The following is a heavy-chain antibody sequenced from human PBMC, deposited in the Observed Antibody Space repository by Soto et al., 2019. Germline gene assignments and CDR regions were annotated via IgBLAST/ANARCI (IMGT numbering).Heavy chain of an antibody. J-gene: IGHJ4*02. D-gene: IGHD3-3*01. V-gene: IGHV2-26*01. Sequence: SGPTLVNPTETLTLTCTVSGFSLSNARMGVSWIRQPPGKALEWLAHIFSNDEKSYSTSLKSRLTISKDTSKSQVVLTMTNMDPVDTATYYCARMTWSGFKRYYYLDYWGQGTLVTVSS. CDR3: ARMTWSGFKRYYYLDY. CDR1: GFSLSNARMG. CDR2: IFSNDEK.